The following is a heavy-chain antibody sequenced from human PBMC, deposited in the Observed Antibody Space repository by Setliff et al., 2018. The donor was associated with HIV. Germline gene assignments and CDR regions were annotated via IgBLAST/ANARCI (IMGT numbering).Heavy chain of an antibody. J-gene: IGHJ1*01. CDR1: GGSISSGSYY. V-gene: IGHV4-61*09. Sequence: SSETLSLTCTVSGGSISSGSYYWSWIRQPAGKGLEWIGHIYTSGSTNYNPSLKSRVTISVDTSKNQFSLKLSSVTAADTAVYYCARSHYYDSSGYYWAEYFQHWGQGTLVTVSS. CDR2: IYTSGST. CDR3: ARSHYYDSSGYYWAEYFQH. D-gene: IGHD3-22*01.